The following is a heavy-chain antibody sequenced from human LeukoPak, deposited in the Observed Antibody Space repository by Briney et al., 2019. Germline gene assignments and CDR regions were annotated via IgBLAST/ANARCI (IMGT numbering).Heavy chain of an antibody. J-gene: IGHJ6*03. CDR3: ARQNPCSSTSCLGDYYYYMDV. CDR1: GGTFISYA. Sequence: SVKVSCKASGGTFISYAISWVGQAPGQGLEWMGGIIPIFGTANYAQKFQGRVTITADESTSTAYMELSSLRSEDTAVYYCARQNPCSSTSCLGDYYYYMDVWGKGTTVTVSS. D-gene: IGHD2-2*01. CDR2: IIPIFGTA. V-gene: IGHV1-69*13.